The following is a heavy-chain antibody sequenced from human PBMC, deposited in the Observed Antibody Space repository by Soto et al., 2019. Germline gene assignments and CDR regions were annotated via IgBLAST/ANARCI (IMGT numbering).Heavy chain of an antibody. Sequence: QVQLVQSGAEVKKPGSSVKVSCKASGGTFSSYAISWVRQAPGQGLEWMGGIIPIFGTANYAQKFQGRVTITADESTTAAYIERRSLRSEDTAVYSCARGDMVLGVLKPYYCSGMDVWGHGTTVTVSS. CDR3: ARGDMVLGVLKPYYCSGMDV. V-gene: IGHV1-69*12. J-gene: IGHJ6*02. D-gene: IGHD3-10*01. CDR2: IIPIFGTA. CDR1: GGTFSSYA.